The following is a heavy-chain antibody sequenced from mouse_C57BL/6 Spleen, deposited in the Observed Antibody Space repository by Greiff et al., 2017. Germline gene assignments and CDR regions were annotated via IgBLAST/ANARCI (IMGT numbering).Heavy chain of an antibody. V-gene: IGHV1-64*01. CDR3: ARGGDGYFYAMDY. CDR2: IHPNSGST. D-gene: IGHD2-3*01. J-gene: IGHJ4*01. Sequence: QVQLQQPGAELVKPGASVKLSCKASGYTFTSYWMHWVKQRPGQGLEWIGMIHPNSGSTNYNEKFKSKATLTVAKSSSTAYMQLSSLTSEDSAVYYCARGGDGYFYAMDYWGQGTSGTVSS. CDR1: GYTFTSYW.